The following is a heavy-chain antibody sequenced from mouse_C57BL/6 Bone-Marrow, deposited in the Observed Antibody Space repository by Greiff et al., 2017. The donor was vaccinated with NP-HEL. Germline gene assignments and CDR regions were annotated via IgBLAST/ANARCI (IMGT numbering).Heavy chain of an antibody. CDR1: GYSFTGYF. V-gene: IGHV1-20*01. Sequence: EVQLQESGPELVKPGDSVKISCTASGYSFTGYFMNWVMQSHGKSLEWIGRINPYNGDTFYNQKFKGKATLTVDTSSSTAYLELRSLTSEDSAVYYCAREGYFDVWGTGTTVTVSS. CDR3: AREGYFDV. CDR2: INPYNGDT. J-gene: IGHJ1*03.